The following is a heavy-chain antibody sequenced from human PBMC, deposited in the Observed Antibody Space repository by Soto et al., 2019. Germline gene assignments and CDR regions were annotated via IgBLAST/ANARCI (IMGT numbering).Heavy chain of an antibody. J-gene: IGHJ5*02. CDR1: GGIFSKYS. CDR3: AREWSDILTGSGLDP. Sequence: QVQLVQSGAEVKKPGSSVKVSCKASGGIFSKYSISWVRQAPGQGLEWMGGIIPMFDTAYYSPRFQGRATISADESTSTAYMELSSLRSEDTAVYYCAREWSDILTGSGLDPWGQGTLVTVSS. CDR2: IIPMFDTA. V-gene: IGHV1-69*12. D-gene: IGHD3-9*01.